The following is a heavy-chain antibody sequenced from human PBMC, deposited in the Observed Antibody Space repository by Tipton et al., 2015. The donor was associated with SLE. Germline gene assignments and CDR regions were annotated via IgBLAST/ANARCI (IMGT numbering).Heavy chain of an antibody. V-gene: IGHV4-39*01. CDR2: IYYSGST. D-gene: IGHD1-26*01. Sequence: TLSLTCTVSGGSISSSSYYWGWIRPPPGKGLEWIGSIYYSGSTYYNPSLKSRVTISVDTSKNQFSLKLSSVTAADTAVYYCARGVGATFDYWGQGTLVTVSS. J-gene: IGHJ4*02. CDR3: ARGVGATFDY. CDR1: GGSISSSSYY.